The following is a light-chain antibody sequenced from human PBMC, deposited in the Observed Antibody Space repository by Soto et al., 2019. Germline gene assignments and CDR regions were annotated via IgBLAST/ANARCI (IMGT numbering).Light chain of an antibody. Sequence: EVVLTQSPGTRSLSPGERATLSCRASQKISSSYLAWYQQKPAQAPRLLIYHASNRATGIPDRFSGSGSGTDFTLTISRLEPEDFAIYYCQQRSNLPPTFGQGTRLENK. J-gene: IGKJ5*01. CDR2: HAS. CDR1: QKISSSY. CDR3: QQRSNLPPT. V-gene: IGKV3D-20*02.